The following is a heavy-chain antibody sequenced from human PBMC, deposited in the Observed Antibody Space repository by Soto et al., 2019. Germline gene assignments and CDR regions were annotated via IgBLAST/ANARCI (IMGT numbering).Heavy chain of an antibody. CDR2: IYHSGST. CDR1: GGSISSGGYS. CDR3: ARDQLEGNWFDP. V-gene: IGHV4-30-2*01. Sequence: QLQLQESGSGLVRPSQTLSLTCAVSGGSISSGGYSWNWIRQPPGKGLEWIGYIYHSGSTLYNPSLKRRVTISVDKSKNQFSLKPSSVTAADTAVYYCARDQLEGNWFDPWGKGTLVTVSS. D-gene: IGHD1-1*01. J-gene: IGHJ5*02.